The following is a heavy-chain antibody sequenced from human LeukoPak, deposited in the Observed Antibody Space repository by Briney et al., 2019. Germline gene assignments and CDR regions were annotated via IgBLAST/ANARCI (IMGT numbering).Heavy chain of an antibody. D-gene: IGHD3-10*01. CDR2: ISSNGGST. Sequence: GGSLRLSCSASGFTFSRYAMHWVRQAPGKGLEYVSAISSNGGSTYYADSVKGRFTISRDNSWNTLHFQMSSLRVEDTAVYYCVKDSSSGSYFDYWGQGTLVTVSS. J-gene: IGHJ4*02. CDR1: GFTFSRYA. CDR3: VKDSSSGSYFDY. V-gene: IGHV3-64D*06.